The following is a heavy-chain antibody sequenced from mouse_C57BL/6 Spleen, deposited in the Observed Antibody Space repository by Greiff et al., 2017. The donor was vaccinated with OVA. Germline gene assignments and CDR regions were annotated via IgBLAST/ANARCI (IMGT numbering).Heavy chain of an antibody. D-gene: IGHD2-5*01. CDR2: ISDGGSYT. Sequence: EVQVVESGGGLVKPGGSLKLSCAASGFTFSSYAMSWVRQTPEKRLEWVATISDGGSYTYYPDNVKGRFTISRDNAKNNLYLQMSHLKSEDTAMYYCARQHSNYEGWYFDVWGTGTTVTVSS. J-gene: IGHJ1*03. CDR1: GFTFSSYA. CDR3: ARQHSNYEGWYFDV. V-gene: IGHV5-4*01.